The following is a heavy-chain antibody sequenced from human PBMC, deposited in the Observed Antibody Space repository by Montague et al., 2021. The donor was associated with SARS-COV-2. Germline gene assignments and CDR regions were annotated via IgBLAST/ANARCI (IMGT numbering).Heavy chain of an antibody. CDR3: ARPLVRGVPKAFDI. V-gene: IGHV4-39*01. D-gene: IGHD3-10*01. J-gene: IGHJ3*02. CDR2: IYYSGTT. Sequence: SETLSLTCTVSGYSITRNYYWGWIRQPPGKGLEWIGNIYYSGTTFINPSLKSRVTISVDTSKNQFSLNLTSVTAADTAVYYCARPLVRGVPKAFDIWGQGALVTVSS. CDR1: GYSITRNYY.